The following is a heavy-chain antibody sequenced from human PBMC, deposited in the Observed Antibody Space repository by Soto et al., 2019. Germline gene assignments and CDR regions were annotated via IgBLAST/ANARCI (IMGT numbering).Heavy chain of an antibody. V-gene: IGHV3-7*03. CDR1: GFTFNAFW. CDR2: INQDGSEK. Sequence: PRLSCTASGFTFNAFWMTWVRQAPGQGLEWLANINQDGSEKYFGDSVKGRFAISRDNAKNSVFLQMNSLRAEDTALYFCARTIWFGELIDYWGQGTPVTVSS. CDR3: ARTIWFGELIDY. D-gene: IGHD3-10*01. J-gene: IGHJ4*02.